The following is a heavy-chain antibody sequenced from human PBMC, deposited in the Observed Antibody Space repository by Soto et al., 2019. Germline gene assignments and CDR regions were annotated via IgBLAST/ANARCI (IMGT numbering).Heavy chain of an antibody. Sequence: PSETLSLTCTVSGGPISSGAYYWSWIRQPPGKGLEWLGHINYSGNTFYNSSLKSRVTISVNTSKNQFSLNLRSVTAADTSVYYCARLKGDGYNYHTFDIWGQGTMVTV. CDR1: GGPISSGAYY. J-gene: IGHJ3*02. D-gene: IGHD5-12*01. V-gene: IGHV4-30-4*01. CDR3: ARLKGDGYNYHTFDI. CDR2: INYSGNT.